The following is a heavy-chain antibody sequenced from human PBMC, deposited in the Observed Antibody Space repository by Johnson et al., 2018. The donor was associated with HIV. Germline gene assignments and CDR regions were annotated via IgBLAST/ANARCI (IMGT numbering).Heavy chain of an antibody. CDR3: ARDWKRGAVAGEPDAFDI. V-gene: IGHV3-9*01. D-gene: IGHD6-19*01. CDR2: ISWNSGSI. Sequence: VQLVESGGGLVQPGRSLRLSCAASGFTFDDYAMHWVRQVPGKGLEWVSGISWNSGSIGYADSVKGRFTISRDNAKNSLYLQMNSLRAEDTAVYYCARDWKRGAVAGEPDAFDIWGQGTMVTVSS. J-gene: IGHJ3*02. CDR1: GFTFDDYA.